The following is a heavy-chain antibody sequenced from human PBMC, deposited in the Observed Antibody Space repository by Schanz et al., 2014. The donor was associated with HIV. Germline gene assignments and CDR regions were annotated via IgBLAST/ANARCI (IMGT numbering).Heavy chain of an antibody. CDR2: VKQDGSDK. CDR3: AKEEQQLGGVGGYHFDY. D-gene: IGHD6-13*01. CDR1: GFTFNKYW. Sequence: EVQLVESGGGLVHPGGSLRLSCAASGFTFNKYWMNWVRQVPGKGLEWVANVKQDGSDKYYVESVKGRFTISRDNAKNSLYLQMNSLRAEDTAVYYCAKEEQQLGGVGGYHFDYWGQGTLVTVSS. J-gene: IGHJ4*02. V-gene: IGHV3-7*01.